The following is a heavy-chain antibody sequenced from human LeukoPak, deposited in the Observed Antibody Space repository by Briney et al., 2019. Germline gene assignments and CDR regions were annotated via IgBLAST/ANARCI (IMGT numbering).Heavy chain of an antibody. D-gene: IGHD6-13*01. CDR2: INAGNGNT. J-gene: IGHJ4*02. Sequence: GASVKVSCKASGYTFTSYAIHWVRQAPGQRLEWMGWINAGNGNTKYSQEFQGRVTITRDTSASTAYMELSSLRSEDMAVYYCASGSSSWYILDYWGQGTLVTVSS. V-gene: IGHV1-3*03. CDR1: GYTFTSYA. CDR3: ASGSSSWYILDY.